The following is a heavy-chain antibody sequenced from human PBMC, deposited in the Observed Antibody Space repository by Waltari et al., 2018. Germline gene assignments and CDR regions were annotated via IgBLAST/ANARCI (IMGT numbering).Heavy chain of an antibody. J-gene: IGHJ4*02. V-gene: IGHV3-7*01. CDR3: ATEPYSSSYYFDY. CDR1: GFTFSSYW. CDR2: IKQDGSEK. D-gene: IGHD6-6*01. Sequence: EVQLVESGGGLVQPGGSLSLSCAASGFTFSSYWMSWVGQAPGKGLEWVANIKQDGSEKYYVDSVKGRFTISRDNAKNSLYLQMNSLRAEDTAVYYCATEPYSSSYYFDYWGQGTLVTVSS.